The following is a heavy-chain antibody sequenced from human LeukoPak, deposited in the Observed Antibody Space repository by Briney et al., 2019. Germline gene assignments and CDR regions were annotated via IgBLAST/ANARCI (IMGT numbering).Heavy chain of an antibody. CDR3: ARSASLEWLSSYYYYMDV. CDR1: GGSISSYY. Sequence: SETLSLTCTVSGGSISSYYWSWIRQPPGKGLEWVGYIYYSGSTNYNPSRKSRVTISVDTSKNQFSLKRSSVTAADTAVYYCARSASLEWLSSYYYYMDVWGKGTTVTVSS. CDR2: IYYSGST. V-gene: IGHV4-59*01. D-gene: IGHD3-3*01. J-gene: IGHJ6*03.